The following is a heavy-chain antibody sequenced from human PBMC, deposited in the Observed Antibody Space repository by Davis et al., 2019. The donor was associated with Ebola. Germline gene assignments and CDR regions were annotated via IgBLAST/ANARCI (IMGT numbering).Heavy chain of an antibody. J-gene: IGHJ4*02. CDR1: GFTFSSYS. V-gene: IGHV3-7*04. CDR3: ARAIGAEGSR. CDR2: IKQDGSEK. Sequence: PGGSLRLSCAASGFTFSSYSMNWVRQAPGKGLEWVANIKQDGSEKYYVDSVKGRFTISRDNAKNSVYLQMNSLRTEDTAVYFCARAIGAEGSRWGQGTLVTVSS. D-gene: IGHD6-13*01.